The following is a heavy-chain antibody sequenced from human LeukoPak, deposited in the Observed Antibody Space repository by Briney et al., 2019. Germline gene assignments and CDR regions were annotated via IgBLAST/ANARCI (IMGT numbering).Heavy chain of an antibody. CDR1: GFTFSRYA. Sequence: GGSLRLSCAASGFTFSRYAMYWVRQTPGKGLEWVALITYDGYYKYYSDSVKGRFTISSDTSKNTLYLQMNSLRAEDTAVYYCARDLSPVVRASPMGYWGQGTLVTVSS. CDR3: ARDLSPVVRASPMGY. D-gene: IGHD3-10*01. J-gene: IGHJ4*02. CDR2: ITYDGYYK. V-gene: IGHV3-30*04.